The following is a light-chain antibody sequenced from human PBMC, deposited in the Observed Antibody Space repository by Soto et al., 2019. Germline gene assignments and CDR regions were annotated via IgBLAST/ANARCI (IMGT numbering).Light chain of an antibody. CDR1: QSVSSN. J-gene: IGKJ1*01. V-gene: IGKV3D-15*02. CDR3: QQDYNLPWT. CDR2: GAS. Sequence: EIVMTQSPATLSVSPGERATLSCRASQSVSSNLAWYQQKPGQAPRLLIYGASTRATGIPARFSGSGSGTAFTLTISSLQPEDFAVYYCQQDYNLPWTFGQGTTGDIK.